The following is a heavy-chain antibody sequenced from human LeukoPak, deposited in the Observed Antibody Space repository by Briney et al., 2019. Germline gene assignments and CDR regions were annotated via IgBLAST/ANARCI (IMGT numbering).Heavy chain of an antibody. CDR3: ARQFMGSVYYHDSSGYYYGAFDI. D-gene: IGHD3-22*01. CDR1: GYTFTSYA. V-gene: IGHV7-4-1*02. CDR2: INTNTGNP. J-gene: IGHJ3*02. Sequence: ASVKVSCKASGYTFTSYAMNWVRQAPGQGLEWMGWINTNTGNPTYAQGFTGRFVFSLDTSVSTAYLQISSLKAEDTAVYYCARQFMGSVYYHDSSGYYYGAFDIWGQGTMVTVSS.